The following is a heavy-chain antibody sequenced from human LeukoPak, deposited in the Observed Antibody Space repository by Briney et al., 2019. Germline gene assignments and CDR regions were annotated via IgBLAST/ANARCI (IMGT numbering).Heavy chain of an antibody. D-gene: IGHD5-24*01. J-gene: IGHJ4*02. CDR2: IYYSGST. Sequence: SQTLSLTCTVSGGSISSGGYYWSWIRQHPGKGLEWIGYIYYSGSTYYNPSLKSRVTISVDTSKNQFSLKLSSVTAADTAVYYCARDSPVGYSGLDYWGQGTLVTVSP. CDR3: ARDSPVGYSGLDY. V-gene: IGHV4-31*03. CDR1: GGSISSGGYY.